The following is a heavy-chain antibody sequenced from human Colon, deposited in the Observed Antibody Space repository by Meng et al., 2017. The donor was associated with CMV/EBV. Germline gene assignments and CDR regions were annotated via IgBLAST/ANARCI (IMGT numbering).Heavy chain of an antibody. J-gene: IGHJ6*02. D-gene: IGHD1-26*01. CDR1: GFSFSDYY. CDR2: ISSSSGSII. CDR3: ARDTVGAGMDV. Sequence: GESLKISCAASGFSFSDYYMSWVRQAPGKGLEWVSYISSSSGSIIYYADSVKGRFTMSRDSSKNTVDLQMNSLRVEDTAVYYCARDTVGAGMDVWGQGTTVTVSS. V-gene: IGHV3-11*01.